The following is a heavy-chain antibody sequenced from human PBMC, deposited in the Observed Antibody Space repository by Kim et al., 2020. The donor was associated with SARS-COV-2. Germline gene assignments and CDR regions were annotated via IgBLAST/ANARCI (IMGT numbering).Heavy chain of an antibody. J-gene: IGHJ3*02. CDR3: AREVGADTAMVDAFDI. V-gene: IGHV1-69*04. D-gene: IGHD5-18*01. Sequence: FQGRVTITADKSPSTASMELGSLRSEDTAVYYCAREVGADTAMVDAFDIWGQGTMVTVSS.